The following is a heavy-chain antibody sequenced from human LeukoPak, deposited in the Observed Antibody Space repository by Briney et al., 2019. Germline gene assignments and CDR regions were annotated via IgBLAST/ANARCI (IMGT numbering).Heavy chain of an antibody. J-gene: IGHJ4*02. CDR1: GGSISSYY. CDR2: IYHSGST. V-gene: IGHV4-59*12. Sequence: SETLSLTCTVSGGSISSYYWSWIRQPPGKGLEWIGYIYHSGSTYYNPSLKSRVTISVDRSKNQFSLKLSSVTAADTAVYYCARDRGIVFDYWGQGTLVTVSS. CDR3: ARDRGIVFDY. D-gene: IGHD2-21*01.